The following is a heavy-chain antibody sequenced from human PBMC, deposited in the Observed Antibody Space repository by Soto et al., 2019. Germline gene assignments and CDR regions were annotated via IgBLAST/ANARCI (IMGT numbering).Heavy chain of an antibody. CDR2: MNTNSGNT. CDR1: GYTFTSYD. D-gene: IGHD4-17*01. V-gene: IGHV1-8*01. CDR3: ASTLYGDNVDY. Sequence: QVQLVQSGAEVKKPGASVKVSCKASGYTFTSYDINWVRQATGQGLEWMGWMNTNSGNTAYVQKFQGRVTMTRHTSISTASMELSSLRSEDTAVYYCASTLYGDNVDYWGQGTLVTVSS. J-gene: IGHJ4*02.